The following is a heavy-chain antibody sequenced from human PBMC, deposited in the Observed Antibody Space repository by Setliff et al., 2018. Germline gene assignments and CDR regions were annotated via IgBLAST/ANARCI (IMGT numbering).Heavy chain of an antibody. Sequence: GSLRLSCAASGFTFSSYAMSWVRQAPGKGLEWVSAISGSGGSTYYADSVKGRFTISRDNSKNTLYLQMNSLRAEDTAVYYCARDRLRSDSPWGYFGYWGQGTLVTVSS. J-gene: IGHJ4*02. V-gene: IGHV3-23*01. CDR1: GFTFSSYA. CDR3: ARDRLRSDSPWGYFGY. CDR2: ISGSGGST. D-gene: IGHD3-16*01.